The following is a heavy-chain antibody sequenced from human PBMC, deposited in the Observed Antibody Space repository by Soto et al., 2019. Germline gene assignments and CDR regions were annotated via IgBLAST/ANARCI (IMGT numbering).Heavy chain of an antibody. V-gene: IGHV4-39*01. J-gene: IGHJ6*02. Sequence: PSETLSLTCNVSGGSIDRSNYYWDWLRQPPGKGLEWIGTTYYNGNAYYNPSLRSRVTMSVDTSKNQFSLKLSSVTAADTAVYYCARRSAVREIYYYGMDVWGQGTTVTVSS. CDR3: ARRSAVREIYYYGMDV. CDR1: GGSIDRSNYY. CDR2: TYYNGNA. D-gene: IGHD6-6*01.